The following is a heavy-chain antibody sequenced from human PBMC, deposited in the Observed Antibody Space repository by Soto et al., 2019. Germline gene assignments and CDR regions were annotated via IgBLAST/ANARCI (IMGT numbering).Heavy chain of an antibody. D-gene: IGHD5-12*01. J-gene: IGHJ4*02. CDR3: ARDDRGYGRIDF. CDR2: IYYSGTT. Sequence: QVQLQESGPGLVKPSQTLSLNCTVSDGSISSGDTYWTWIRQSPGKGMDWIGNIYYSGTTYYIPSLSSRLTISVDTSKNQFSLKLTSVTAADTAVYYGARDDRGYGRIDFWCQGALVTVSS. CDR1: DGSISSGDTY. V-gene: IGHV4-30-4*01.